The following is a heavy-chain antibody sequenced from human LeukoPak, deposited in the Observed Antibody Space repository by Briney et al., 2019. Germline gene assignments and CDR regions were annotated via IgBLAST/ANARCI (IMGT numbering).Heavy chain of an antibody. V-gene: IGHV3-43*02. D-gene: IGHD5-12*01. J-gene: IGHJ6*02. CDR1: GFAFHNYA. Sequence: GRSLRLSCAASGFAFHNYAMHWIRQAPGKGLEWVSLISGDGGSTYYADSVMGRFTISRDNSKNSLYLQMNSLRSEDTAVYYCAKDLIWVATIRGYYYYSGMDVWGQGTTVTVSS. CDR3: AKDLIWVATIRGYYYYSGMDV. CDR2: ISGDGGST.